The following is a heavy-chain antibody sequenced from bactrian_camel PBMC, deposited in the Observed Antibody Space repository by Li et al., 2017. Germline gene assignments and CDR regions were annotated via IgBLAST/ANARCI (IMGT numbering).Heavy chain of an antibody. CDR2: LDDKGAT. CDR1: GYTKSGYT. CDR3: AADPGPYAGSTPPPAASFTY. V-gene: IGHV3S57*01. J-gene: IGHJ4*01. D-gene: IGHD2*01. Sequence: VQLVESGGGSVQAGGSLRLSCVVSGYTKSGYTMGWFRQAPEKEREGVAALDDKGATTYADSVKGRFTISKDNAKNTLFLQMNSLKSEDTAMYYCAADPGPYAGSTPPPAASFTYWGQGTQVTVS.